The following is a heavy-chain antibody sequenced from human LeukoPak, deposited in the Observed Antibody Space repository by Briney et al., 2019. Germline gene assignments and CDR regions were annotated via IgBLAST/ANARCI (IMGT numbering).Heavy chain of an antibody. CDR2: ISSSGSTI. Sequence: HPGGSLRLSCAASGFTFSSYEMNWVRQAPGKGLEWVSYISSSGSTIYYADSVKGRFTISRDNAENSLYLQMNSLRAEDTAVYYCARDGGIQTFDYWGQGTLVTVSS. CDR3: ARDGGIQTFDY. J-gene: IGHJ4*02. D-gene: IGHD5-18*01. V-gene: IGHV3-48*03. CDR1: GFTFSSYE.